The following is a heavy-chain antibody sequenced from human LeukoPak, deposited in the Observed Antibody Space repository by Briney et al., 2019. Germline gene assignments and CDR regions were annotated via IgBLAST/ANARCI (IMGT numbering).Heavy chain of an antibody. CDR1: GGSISSSSYY. D-gene: IGHD6-19*01. CDR3: ARREPIAVAGGSFDY. V-gene: IGHV4-39*01. Sequence: SETLSLTCTVSGGSISSSSYYWGWIRQPPGKGLEWIGSNYYSGSTYYNPSLKSRVTISVDTSKNQFSLKLSSVTAADTAVYYCARREPIAVAGGSFDYWGQGTLVTVSS. J-gene: IGHJ4*02. CDR2: NYYSGST.